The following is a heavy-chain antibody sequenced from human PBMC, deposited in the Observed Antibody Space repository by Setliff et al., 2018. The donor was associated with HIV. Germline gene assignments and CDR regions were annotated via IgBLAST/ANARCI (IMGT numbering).Heavy chain of an antibody. CDR2: IYTSGST. D-gene: IGHD3-10*01. Sequence: PSETLSLTCTVSGGSISSRTYYWGCIRQPPGKGLEWIGRIYTSGSTNYNPSLKSRVTISVDTSKNQFSLKLSSVTAADTAVYYCARGTMVRGVLDYWGQGTLVTVSS. J-gene: IGHJ4*02. V-gene: IGHV4-61*02. CDR1: GGSISSRTYY. CDR3: ARGTMVRGVLDY.